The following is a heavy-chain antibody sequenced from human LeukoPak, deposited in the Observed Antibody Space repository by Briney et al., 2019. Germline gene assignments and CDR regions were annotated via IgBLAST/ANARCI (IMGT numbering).Heavy chain of an antibody. CDR2: ISSDGSSK. J-gene: IGHJ4*02. CDR3: ATDAQDEYADIVY. V-gene: IGHV3-30-3*01. D-gene: IGHD2/OR15-2a*01. CDR1: GFTFSNFA. Sequence: GRSLRLSCAASGFTFSNFAMHWVRQAPGKGLEWVAVISSDGSSKYYAGSAKGRFTISRDNSRNTVYLQMNSLRPEDTAVYYCATDAQDEYADIVYWGQGTLVTVSS.